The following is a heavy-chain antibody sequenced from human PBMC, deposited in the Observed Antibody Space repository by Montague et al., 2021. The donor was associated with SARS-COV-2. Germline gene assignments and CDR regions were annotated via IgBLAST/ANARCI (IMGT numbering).Heavy chain of an antibody. Sequence: SLRLSCAASGFTFSSYEMNWVRQAPGKGLEWVSYITSSGSTIYYAYSVMGRFTISRDNAKRSVYLQMNSLRAEDTAVYYCARDFRTYYYGSGSSSYGMDVWGQGTTVTVSS. J-gene: IGHJ6*02. CDR3: ARDFRTYYYGSGSSSYGMDV. CDR1: GFTFSSYE. CDR2: ITSSGSTI. D-gene: IGHD3-10*01. V-gene: IGHV3-48*03.